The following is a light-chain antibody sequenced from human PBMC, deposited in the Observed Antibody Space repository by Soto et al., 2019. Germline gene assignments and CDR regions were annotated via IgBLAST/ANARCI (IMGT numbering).Light chain of an antibody. CDR2: EAS. Sequence: DIQMTQSPSTLSASVGDRVTSTCRASQSISSWLAWYQQKPGKAPKLLIHEASSSDIGVPPRFSGSGFGTEFTLTSSSLQPDDFATYYCQYYKESSTFGQGTRLEIK. J-gene: IGKJ1*01. V-gene: IGKV1-5*03. CDR1: QSISSW. CDR3: QYYKESST.